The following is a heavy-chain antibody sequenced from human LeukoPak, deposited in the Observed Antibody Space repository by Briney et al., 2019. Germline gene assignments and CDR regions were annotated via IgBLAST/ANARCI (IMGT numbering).Heavy chain of an antibody. J-gene: IGHJ4*02. CDR2: ISYDGSNK. Sequence: SGGSLRLSCAASGFTFSSYAMHWVRQAPGKGLEWVAVISYDGSNKYYADSVKGRFTISRDNSKNTLYLQMNSLRAEDTAVYYCASLSSSRRLNWGQGTLVTVSS. CDR3: ASLSSSRRLN. CDR1: GFTFSSYA. D-gene: IGHD6-13*01. V-gene: IGHV3-30-3*01.